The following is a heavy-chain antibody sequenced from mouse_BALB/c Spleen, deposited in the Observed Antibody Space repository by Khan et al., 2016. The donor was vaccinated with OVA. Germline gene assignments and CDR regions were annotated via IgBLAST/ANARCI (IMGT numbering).Heavy chain of an antibody. CDR1: GYTFTSYC. V-gene: IGHV1-7*01. J-gene: IGHJ2*01. CDR2: INPCSNYT. CDR3: ARDRIDY. Sequence: QVQLQQSGAELAKPGASVKMSCKASGYTFTSYCVHWVKQRPGQGLVWIGYINPCSNYTEYNQNFKDKATLTADKSSSTSYLQLSSLTSEDSAAFYGARDRIDYWGQGTTLTVSS.